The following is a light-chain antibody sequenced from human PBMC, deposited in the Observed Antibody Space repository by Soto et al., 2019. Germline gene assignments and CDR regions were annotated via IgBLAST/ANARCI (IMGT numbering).Light chain of an antibody. J-gene: IGKJ1*01. CDR1: QSVSIH. CDR2: DTS. V-gene: IGKV3-20*01. Sequence: ETVMSQSPGTLSVSLVERATLSCRARQSVSIHVAWYQQKPGQAPRLLIYDTSTRATGIPARFSGSGSGTEFTLTISRLEPEDFAVYYCQQYGSSGTFGQGTKVDIK. CDR3: QQYGSSGT.